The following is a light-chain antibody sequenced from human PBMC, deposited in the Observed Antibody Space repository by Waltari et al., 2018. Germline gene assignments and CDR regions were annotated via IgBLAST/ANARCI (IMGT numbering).Light chain of an antibody. V-gene: IGKV3-20*01. CDR1: QSVSRF. Sequence: EIVLMQSPGTLSLSPGERGTLSCRASQSVSRFLAWYQQKPGKAPSLLIYGASTRATGIPERFSGSGSGTDFSLTISRLEPEDFAAYYCQKDDRFPATFGQGTKVEIK. CDR3: QKDDRFPAT. CDR2: GAS. J-gene: IGKJ1*01.